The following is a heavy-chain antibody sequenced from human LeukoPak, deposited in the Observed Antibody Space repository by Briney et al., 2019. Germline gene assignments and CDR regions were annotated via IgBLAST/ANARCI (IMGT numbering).Heavy chain of an antibody. Sequence: GGSLRLSCEASGFSVTNNYMSWVRLAPGKGLEWVSVLYTVGNRYYAGFVRGQFTISRDDSKNTLYLQMNNLRAEDTAIYYCTKMFTKDNWYGGPDYWGQGTLVTVSS. CDR2: LYTVGNR. J-gene: IGHJ4*02. CDR1: GFSVTNNY. CDR3: TKMFTKDNWYGGPDY. V-gene: IGHV3-53*01. D-gene: IGHD2-8*01.